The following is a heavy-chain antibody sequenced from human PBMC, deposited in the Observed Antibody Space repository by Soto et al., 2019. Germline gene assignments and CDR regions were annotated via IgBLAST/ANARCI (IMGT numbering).Heavy chain of an antibody. V-gene: IGHV4-59*01. CDR1: GGSISSYY. D-gene: IGHD2-15*01. Sequence: SETISLTCTVSGGSISSYYWSWIRQPPGKGLEWIGYIYYSGSTNYNPSLKSRVTISVDTSKHQFSLKLSSVTAADTAVYYCAIVVTQPKLGDAFDIWVHGSMVT. CDR2: IYYSGST. CDR3: AIVVTQPKLGDAFDI. J-gene: IGHJ3*02.